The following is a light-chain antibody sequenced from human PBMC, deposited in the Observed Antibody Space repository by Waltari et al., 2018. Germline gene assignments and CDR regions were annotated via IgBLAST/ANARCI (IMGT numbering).Light chain of an antibody. CDR3: CSYAGSNIYV. Sequence: QSALTQPASVSGSHGQSTTISCTGTSSDVGSYRVVSWYQQYPGKAPKLIIYEGSKRPSGVSLRFSASKSGNTASLTISGLQTEDEADYFCCSYAGSNIYVFGTGTKVTVL. CDR1: SSDVGSYRV. V-gene: IGLV2-23*01. CDR2: EGS. J-gene: IGLJ1*01.